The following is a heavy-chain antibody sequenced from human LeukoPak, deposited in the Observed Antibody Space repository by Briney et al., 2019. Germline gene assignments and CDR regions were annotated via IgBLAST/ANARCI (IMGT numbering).Heavy chain of an antibody. CDR1: GYTFTSYY. J-gene: IGHJ4*02. D-gene: IGHD3-10*01. CDR3: ARVNSYVGSGGDY. V-gene: IGHV1-46*01. CDR2: IHPSGGST. Sequence: ASGKVSCKASGYTFTSYYMHWVRQATGQGLEWMGIIHPSGGSTSYAQKFQGRVTMTRDTSTSTVYMELSSLRSEDTAVYYCARVNSYVGSGGDYWGQGTLVTVSS.